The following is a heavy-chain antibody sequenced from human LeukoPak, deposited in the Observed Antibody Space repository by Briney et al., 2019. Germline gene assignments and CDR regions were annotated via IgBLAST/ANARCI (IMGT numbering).Heavy chain of an antibody. CDR3: ARDVADDDFWSGYSVDAFDI. Sequence: GGSLRLSCAASGVTVSSNYMSWVRQAPGKGLERGSVIYSGGSTYYADYATGRFTISRDKSKNTLYLQMSSVRAEDAAVYCCARDVADDDFWSGYSVDAFDIWGQGTMVTVSP. CDR2: IYSGGST. J-gene: IGHJ3*02. V-gene: IGHV3-53*05. CDR1: GVTVSSNY. D-gene: IGHD3-3*01.